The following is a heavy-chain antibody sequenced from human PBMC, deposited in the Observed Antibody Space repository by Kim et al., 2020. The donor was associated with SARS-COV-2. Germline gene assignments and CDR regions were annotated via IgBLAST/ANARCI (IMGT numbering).Heavy chain of an antibody. CDR3: ARGNYYDSSGYYYALDYYYYGMDV. J-gene: IGHJ6*02. CDR1: GGSISSYY. CDR2: IYYSGST. D-gene: IGHD3-22*01. V-gene: IGHV4-59*01. Sequence: SETLSLTCTVSGGSISSYYWSWIRQPPGKGLEWIGYIYYSGSTNYNPSLKSRVTISVDTSKNQFSLKLSSVTAADTAVYYCARGNYYDSSGYYYALDYYYYGMDVWPRDHGHRLL.